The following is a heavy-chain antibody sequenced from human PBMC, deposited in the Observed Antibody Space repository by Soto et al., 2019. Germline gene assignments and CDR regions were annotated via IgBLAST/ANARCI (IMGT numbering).Heavy chain of an antibody. Sequence: SETLSLTCAVSGGSISSGGYSWSWIRQPPGKGLEWIGYIYHSGSTYYNPSLKSRVTISVDRSKNQFSLKLSSVTAADTAVYYCARQWLGFDYWGQGTLVTVSS. CDR3: ARQWLGFDY. CDR2: IYHSGST. J-gene: IGHJ4*02. V-gene: IGHV4-30-2*01. CDR1: GGSISSGGYS. D-gene: IGHD6-19*01.